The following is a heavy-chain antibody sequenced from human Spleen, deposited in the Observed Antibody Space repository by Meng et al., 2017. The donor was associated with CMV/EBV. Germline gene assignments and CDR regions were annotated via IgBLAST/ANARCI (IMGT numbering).Heavy chain of an antibody. CDR3: ARLPSNWNYVPLYYFDY. CDR2: IYYSGSA. D-gene: IGHD1-7*01. V-gene: IGHV4-39*01. CDR1: SIPSDPYF. J-gene: IGHJ4*02. Sequence: SIPSDPYFWGWVRQPPGKGLEWIAPIYYSGSAYYNPSLKSRVTISVDTSKNQFSLKLSSVTAADTAVYYCARLPSNWNYVPLYYFDYWGQGMVVTVSS.